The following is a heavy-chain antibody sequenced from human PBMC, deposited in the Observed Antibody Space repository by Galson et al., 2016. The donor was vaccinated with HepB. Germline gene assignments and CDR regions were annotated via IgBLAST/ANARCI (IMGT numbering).Heavy chain of an antibody. J-gene: IGHJ4*02. CDR3: AKLEVAGTTLSDY. CDR2: IYSGGKT. CDR1: GFIVSNNY. Sequence: SLRLSCAASGFIVSNNYMSWVRQAPGKGLEWVSVIYSGGKTHYADSVKGRFTISRDNSKNTLYLQMNSLRTDDTSRYYCAKLEVAGTTLSDYWGQGTLVTVSA. D-gene: IGHD6-19*01. V-gene: IGHV3-53*01.